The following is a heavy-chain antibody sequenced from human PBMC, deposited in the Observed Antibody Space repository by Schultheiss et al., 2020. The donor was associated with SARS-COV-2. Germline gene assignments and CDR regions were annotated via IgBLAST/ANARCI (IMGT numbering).Heavy chain of an antibody. CDR3: ARDPGAAAGIDY. Sequence: GGSLRLSCAASGFTFSTYTMNWVRQAPGKGLEWVSAISGSGGSTYYADSVKGRFTISRDNSKNTLYVRVNSLRVEDTAVYYCARDPGAAAGIDYWGQGTLVTVSS. CDR1: GFTFSTYT. V-gene: IGHV3-23*01. D-gene: IGHD6-13*01. CDR2: ISGSGGST. J-gene: IGHJ4*02.